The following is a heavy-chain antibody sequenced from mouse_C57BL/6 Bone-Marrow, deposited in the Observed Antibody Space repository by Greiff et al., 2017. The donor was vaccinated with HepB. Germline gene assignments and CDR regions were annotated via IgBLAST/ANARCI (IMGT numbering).Heavy chain of an antibody. CDR2: IYPRDGST. CDR3: AREGLFAGFAY. Sequence: VQLQESGPELVKPGASVKLSCKASGYTFTSYDINWVKQRPGQGLEWIGWIYPRDGSTKYNEKFKGKATLTVDTSSSTAYMELHSLTSEDSAVYFCAREGLFAGFAYWGQGTLVTVSA. D-gene: IGHD3-3*01. V-gene: IGHV1-85*01. CDR1: GYTFTSYD. J-gene: IGHJ3*01.